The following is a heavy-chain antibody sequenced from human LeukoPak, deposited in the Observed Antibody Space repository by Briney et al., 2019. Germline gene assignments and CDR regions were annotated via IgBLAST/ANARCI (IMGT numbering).Heavy chain of an antibody. CDR3: ARRGYCSGGSCSYFDY. D-gene: IGHD2-15*01. CDR1: GYAFTSCG. Sequence: ASAKVSCTASGYAFTSCGISWVRQAPGQGLEWMGWISAYNGNTNYAQKFQGRVTMTTDTSTSTAYMELRSLRSDDTAVYYCARRGYCSGGSCSYFDYWGQGTLVTFSS. J-gene: IGHJ4*02. V-gene: IGHV1-18*04. CDR2: ISAYNGNT.